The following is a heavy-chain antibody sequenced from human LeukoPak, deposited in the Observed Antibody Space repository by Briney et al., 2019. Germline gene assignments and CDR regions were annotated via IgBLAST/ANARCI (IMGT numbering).Heavy chain of an antibody. J-gene: IGHJ4*02. V-gene: IGHV3-74*01. CDR1: GFTFSNSW. D-gene: IGHD3-10*01. CDR2: INPDGSIT. Sequence: GGSLRLSCEASGFTFSNSWMHWVRQAPGKGLVWVSRINPDGSITNYADSGKGRFTISRDNAKNTLYLQMNSLRAEDTAVYYCIRSLIGSGDYWGQGTLVTASS. CDR3: IRSLIGSGDY.